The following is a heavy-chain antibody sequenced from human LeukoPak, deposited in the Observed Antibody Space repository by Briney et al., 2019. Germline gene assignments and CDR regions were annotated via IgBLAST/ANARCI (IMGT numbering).Heavy chain of an antibody. V-gene: IGHV3-23*01. CDR3: GKDGLPDIVVVIAAPPAY. Sequence: TGGSLRLSCAGSGFTFSNHAMSWVRQAPGQGLEWVSSISGSGTNTYYAASVKGRFTISRDNSKNTLYLQMSSLRPEDTAIYYCGKDGLPDIVVVIAAPPAYWGQGTLVTVSS. CDR1: GFTFSNHA. D-gene: IGHD2-15*01. CDR2: ISGSGTNT. J-gene: IGHJ4*02.